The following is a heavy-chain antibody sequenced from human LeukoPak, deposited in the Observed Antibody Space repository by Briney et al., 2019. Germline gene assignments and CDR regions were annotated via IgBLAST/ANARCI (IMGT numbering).Heavy chain of an antibody. CDR1: GGSISSSSYY. J-gene: IGHJ4*02. D-gene: IGHD5-12*01. CDR2: IYYSGST. CDR3: ARREYSGYDYGEFDY. V-gene: IGHV4-39*01. Sequence: SETLSLTCTVSGGSISSSSYYWGWIRQPPGKGLEWIGSIYYSGSTYYNPSLKSRVTISVDTSKNQFSLKLSSVTAADTAVYYCARREYSGYDYGEFDYWGREPWSPSPQ.